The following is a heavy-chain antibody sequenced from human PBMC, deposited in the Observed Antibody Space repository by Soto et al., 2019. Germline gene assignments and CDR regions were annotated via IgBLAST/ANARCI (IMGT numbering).Heavy chain of an antibody. CDR1: GYTFTSYG. CDR2: ISADNGNT. D-gene: IGHD5-18*01. Sequence: QVQLVQSGAEVKKPGASVKVSCKTSGYTFTSYGFSWVRQAPGQGLEWMGWISADNGNTKYSQKLQGRVTMTTDTATSTAYMELRSLRSDDTAVYYCAAPLSYSYGLDYWGQGTLVTVS. J-gene: IGHJ4*02. CDR3: AAPLSYSYGLDY. V-gene: IGHV1-18*01.